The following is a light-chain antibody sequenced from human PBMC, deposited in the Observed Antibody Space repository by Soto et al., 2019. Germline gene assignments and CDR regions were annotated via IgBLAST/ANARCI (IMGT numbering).Light chain of an antibody. J-gene: IGKJ1*01. Sequence: VLTQSPGTLSLSPGDSATLAWRGSQSVSSRYLAWYQQKPGQAPRLIIYGAYSRATGIPDRFSGSGSGTDFTLTISSLETEDFAVYYCQQRSNWHTWTCGQGTKVDIK. CDR3: QQRSNWHTWT. CDR1: QSVSSRY. V-gene: IGKV3D-20*02. CDR2: GAY.